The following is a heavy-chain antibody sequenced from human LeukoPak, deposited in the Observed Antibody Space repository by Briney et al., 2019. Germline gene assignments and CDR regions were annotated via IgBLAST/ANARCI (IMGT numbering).Heavy chain of an antibody. CDR1: GYTFTGYY. V-gene: IGHV1-2*02. D-gene: IGHD3-3*01. J-gene: IGHJ4*02. CDR3: ARDLDDSSSLEPFDY. CDR2: INPNSGGL. Sequence: ASVKVSCEASGYTFTGYYMHWVRQATGQGLEWMGWINPNSGGLNYAQKFQGRVTMTRDTSISTAYMELSRLRSDDTAVYYCARDLDDSSSLEPFDYWGQGTLVTVSS.